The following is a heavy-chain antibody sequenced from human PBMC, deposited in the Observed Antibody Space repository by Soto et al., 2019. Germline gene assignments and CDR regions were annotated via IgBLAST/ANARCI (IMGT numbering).Heavy chain of an antibody. Sequence: PGGSLRLSCAASGFTFSSYAMSWVRQAPGKGLGWVSAISGSGGSTYYADSVKGRFTISRDNSKNTLYLQMNSLRAEDTAVYYWANHYYDSNGGALDIWGQGTLVNVSS. D-gene: IGHD3-22*01. J-gene: IGHJ3*02. V-gene: IGHV3-23*01. CDR3: ANHYYDSNGGALDI. CDR2: ISGSGGST. CDR1: GFTFSSYA.